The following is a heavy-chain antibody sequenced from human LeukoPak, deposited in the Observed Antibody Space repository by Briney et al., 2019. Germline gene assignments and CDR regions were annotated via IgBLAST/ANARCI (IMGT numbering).Heavy chain of an antibody. J-gene: IGHJ3*02. D-gene: IGHD3-10*01. CDR3: ARDGRGDAFDI. CDR1: GGSIGSTRYY. CDR2: IYYSGST. V-gene: IGHV4-39*07. Sequence: SETLSLTCTVSGGSIGSTRYYWGWIRQPPGKGLEWIGSIYYSGSTYYNPSLKSRVTISVDKSKNQFSLKLSSVTAADTAVYYCARDGRGDAFDIWGQGTMVTVSS.